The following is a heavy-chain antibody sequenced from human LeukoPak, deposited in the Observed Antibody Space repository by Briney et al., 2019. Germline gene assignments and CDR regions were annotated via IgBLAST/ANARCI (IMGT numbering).Heavy chain of an antibody. V-gene: IGHV1-2*02. CDR3: AREGYSGSYSSY. D-gene: IGHD1-26*01. Sequence: ASVKVSCKASGGTFSSYAISWVRQAPGQGLEWMGWINPNSGGTNYAQKFQGRVTMTRDTSISTAYMELSRLRSDDTAVYYCAREGYSGSYSSYWGQGTLVTVSS. CDR1: GGTFSSYA. CDR2: INPNSGGT. J-gene: IGHJ4*02.